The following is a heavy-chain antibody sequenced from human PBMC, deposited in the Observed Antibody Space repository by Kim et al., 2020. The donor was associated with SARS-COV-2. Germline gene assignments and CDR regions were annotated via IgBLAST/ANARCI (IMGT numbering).Heavy chain of an antibody. V-gene: IGHV3-48*03. CDR1: GFTFSSYE. D-gene: IGHD6-13*01. CDR3: ARDQGIAAAGSIADYYYYGMDV. CDR2: ISSRCSTI. Sequence: GSLRLSCAASGFTFSSYEMNWVRQAPGKGLEWVSYISSRCSTIYYADSVKGRFTISRDNAKNSLYLQMNSLRAEDTAVYYCARDQGIAAAGSIADYYYYGMDVWGQGTPVTVSS. J-gene: IGHJ6*02.